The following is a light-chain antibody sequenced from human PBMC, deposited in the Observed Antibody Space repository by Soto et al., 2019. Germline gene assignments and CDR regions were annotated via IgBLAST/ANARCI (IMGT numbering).Light chain of an antibody. CDR3: QQSYSTPMYT. J-gene: IGKJ2*01. CDR1: QSISIY. Sequence: DIQMTQSPSSLSASVGDRVTITCRASQSISIYLNWYQQKPGKAPKLLIYAASSLQSGVPSRFSGSGSGTDFTLTISSLQREDFATYYCQQSYSTPMYTFGQGTKLEI. CDR2: AAS. V-gene: IGKV1-39*01.